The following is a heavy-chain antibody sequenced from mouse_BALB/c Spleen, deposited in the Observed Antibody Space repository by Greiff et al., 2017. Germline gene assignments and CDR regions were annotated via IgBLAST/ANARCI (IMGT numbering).Heavy chain of an antibody. CDR2: INPDSSTI. CDR3: ARGYYGSSYVFAY. Sequence: EVKVEESGGGLVQPGGSLKLSCAASGFDFSRYWMSWVRQAPGKGLEWIGEINPDSSTINYTPSLKDKFIISRDNAKNTLYLQMSKVRSEDTALYYCARGYYGSSYVFAYWGQGTLVTVSA. J-gene: IGHJ3*01. V-gene: IGHV4-1*02. CDR1: GFDFSRYW. D-gene: IGHD1-1*01.